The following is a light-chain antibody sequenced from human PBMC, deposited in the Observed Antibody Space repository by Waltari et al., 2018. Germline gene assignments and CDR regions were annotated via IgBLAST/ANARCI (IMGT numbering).Light chain of an antibody. J-gene: IGLJ1*01. CDR2: YDS. Sequence: SYVLTQPPSVSVAPGETATITCGGNNIESKSVHWYRQRPGQAPVLDISYDSDRPSGLPERFSGSNSGNTATLTISRVEAGDEADYYCQVWDANNDPGVFGTGTEVTVL. CDR1: NIESKS. CDR3: QVWDANNDPGV. V-gene: IGLV3-21*01.